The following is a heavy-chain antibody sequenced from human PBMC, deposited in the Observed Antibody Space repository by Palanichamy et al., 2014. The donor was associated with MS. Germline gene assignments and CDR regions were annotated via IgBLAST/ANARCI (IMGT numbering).Heavy chain of an antibody. J-gene: IGHJ4*02. CDR3: AKDMYSSGWCYDY. CDR2: ISGSGGST. D-gene: IGHD6-19*01. Sequence: EVQLLEVWGRLGTAWGVRPRLSCAASGFTFSSYAMSWVRPGLQGRGLEWVSAISGSGGSTYYADSVKGRFTISRDNSKNTLYLQMNSLGAEDTAVYYCAKDMYSSGWCYDYWGQGTLVTVSS. CDR1: GFTFSSYA. V-gene: IGHV3-23*01.